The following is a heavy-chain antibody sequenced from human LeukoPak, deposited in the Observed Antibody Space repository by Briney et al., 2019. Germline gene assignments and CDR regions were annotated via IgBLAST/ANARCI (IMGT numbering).Heavy chain of an antibody. J-gene: IGHJ6*03. CDR1: GDSFSSNSAA. D-gene: IGHD3-10*01. Sequence: SQTLSLTCAISGDSFSSNSAAWNWIRQSPSRGLEWLGRTYYRSKLYNDYAVSVKSRITINPDTSKNQFSLQLNSVTPEDTAVYYCAGRYYYGSGSYYNEGAYYYYYYMDVWGKGTTVTISS. V-gene: IGHV6-1*01. CDR3: AGRYYYGSGSYYNEGAYYYYYYMDV. CDR2: TYYRSKLYN.